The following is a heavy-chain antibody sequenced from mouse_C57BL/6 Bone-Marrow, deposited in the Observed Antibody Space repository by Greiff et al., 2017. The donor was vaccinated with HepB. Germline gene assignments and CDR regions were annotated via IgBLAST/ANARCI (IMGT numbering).Heavy chain of an antibody. CDR2: IWTGGGT. CDR3: ASYSNYFAY. CDR1: GFSLTSYA. Sequence: VQVVESGPGLVAPSQSLSITCTVSGFSLTSYAISWVRQPPGKGLEWLGVIWTGGGTNYNSALKSRLSISKDNAKSQVFLKMNSLQTDDTARYYCASYSNYFAYWGQGTLVTVSA. J-gene: IGHJ3*01. V-gene: IGHV2-9-1*01. D-gene: IGHD2-5*01.